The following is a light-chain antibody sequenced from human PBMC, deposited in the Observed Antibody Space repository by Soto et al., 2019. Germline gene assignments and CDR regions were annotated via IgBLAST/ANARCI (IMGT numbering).Light chain of an antibody. CDR2: AAS. J-gene: IGKJ5*01. CDR1: QGISSY. CDR3: QQLNSYPT. Sequence: DIQLTQAPSFLSASVGDRVTITCRASQGISSYLAWYQQKPGKAPKLLIYAASTLQSGVPSRFSGSGSGTEFTLTISSLHPEDFATYYCQQLNSYPTFGQGTRLEIK. V-gene: IGKV1-9*01.